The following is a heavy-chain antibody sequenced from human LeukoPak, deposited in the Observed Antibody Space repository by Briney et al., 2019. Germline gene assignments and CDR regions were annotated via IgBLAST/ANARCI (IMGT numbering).Heavy chain of an antibody. J-gene: IGHJ2*01. Sequence: GASVKVSCKASGYTFTANYIHWVRQAPGQGLEWMGWINPNSGGTDYAQKFLGRVTMTRDTSISTAYMELSRLTSGDTAVYYCARASLGDSSAYYQRPYWYFDLWGRGTLVTVSS. V-gene: IGHV1-2*02. D-gene: IGHD3-22*01. CDR1: GYTFTANY. CDR3: ARASLGDSSAYYQRPYWYFDL. CDR2: INPNSGGT.